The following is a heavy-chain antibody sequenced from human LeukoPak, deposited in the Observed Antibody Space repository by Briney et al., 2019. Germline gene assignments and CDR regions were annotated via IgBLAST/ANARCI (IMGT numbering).Heavy chain of an antibody. CDR2: IYPGDSDT. J-gene: IGHJ3*01. CDR1: GYSFTSYW. D-gene: IGHD3-9*01. CDR3: AKIPSASDWLPRHAFDL. V-gene: IGHV5-51*01. Sequence: GESLKISCKGSGYSFTSYWIGWVRQMPGKGLEWMGIIYPGDSDTRYSPPFQGQVTISADKSISTAYLQWRSLKASDTAMYYCAKIPSASDWLPRHAFDLWGKGTMVTVSS.